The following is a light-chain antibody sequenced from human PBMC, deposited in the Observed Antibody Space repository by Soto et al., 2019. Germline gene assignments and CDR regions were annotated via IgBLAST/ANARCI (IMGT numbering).Light chain of an antibody. J-gene: IGKJ4*01. Sequence: EIVLTQSPGTLSLSPGERATLSCRASQSVSSNYLAWYQQKPGQAPRLLIYGASTRATGIPDRFSGSGSGTDFTVTISSLEPEDFAVYYCQQRSNWPLTFGGGTKVDIK. V-gene: IGKV3D-20*02. CDR2: GAS. CDR1: QSVSSNY. CDR3: QQRSNWPLT.